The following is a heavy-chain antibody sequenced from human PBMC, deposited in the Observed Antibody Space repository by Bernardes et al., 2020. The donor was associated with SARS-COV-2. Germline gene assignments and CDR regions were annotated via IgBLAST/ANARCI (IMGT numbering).Heavy chain of an antibody. J-gene: IGHJ6*02. V-gene: IGHV4-31*03. CDR2: IYYSGST. D-gene: IGHD2-2*01. Sequence: SETLSLTCTVSGGSISSGGYYWSWIRQHPGKGLEWIGYIYYSGSTYYNPSLKSRVTISVDTSKNQFSLKLSSVTAADTAVYYCARDPLYCSSTSCTYYGMDVWGQGTTVTVSS. CDR1: GGSISSGGYY. CDR3: ARDPLYCSSTSCTYYGMDV.